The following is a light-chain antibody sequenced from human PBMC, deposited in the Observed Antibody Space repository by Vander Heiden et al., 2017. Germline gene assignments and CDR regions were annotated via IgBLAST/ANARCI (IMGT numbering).Light chain of an antibody. CDR1: SSDVGGYNY. Sequence: QSALTQPPSASGSPGQSVTISCTGTSSDVGGYNYVSWYQRHPGKAPKRMIYEVSKRPSGVPDRFSGSKSDNAASLTVSGIQAEDEADYYCSSYAGSNNLVVFGGGTKLTVL. J-gene: IGLJ2*01. CDR2: EVS. V-gene: IGLV2-8*01. CDR3: SSYAGSNNLVV.